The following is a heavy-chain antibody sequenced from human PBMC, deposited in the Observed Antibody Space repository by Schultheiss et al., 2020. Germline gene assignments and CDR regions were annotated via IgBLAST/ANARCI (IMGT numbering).Heavy chain of an antibody. D-gene: IGHD6-19*01. J-gene: IGHJ4*02. CDR2: IFSNDEK. Sequence: SGPTLVKPTETLTLTCTVSGFSLSNARMGVSWIRQPPGKALEWLAHIFSNDEKSYSTSLKSRLTISKDTSKSQVVLTMTNMDPVDTATYYCAHSIKQWLAGGYFDYWGQGTLVNGYS. CDR1: GFSLSNARMG. V-gene: IGHV2-26*01. CDR3: AHSIKQWLAGGYFDY.